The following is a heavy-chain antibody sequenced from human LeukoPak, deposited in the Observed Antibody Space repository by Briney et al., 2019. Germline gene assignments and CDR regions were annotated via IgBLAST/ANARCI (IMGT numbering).Heavy chain of an antibody. CDR3: ARDPPGQWLVFDY. Sequence: QPSETLSLTCTVSGGSISSYYWSWIRQPPGKGLEWIGYIYYSGSTNYNPSLKSRVTISVDTSKNQFSLKLSSVTAADTAVYYCARDPPGQWLVFDYWGQGTLVTVSS. J-gene: IGHJ4*02. D-gene: IGHD6-19*01. CDR1: GGSISSYY. CDR2: IYYSGST. V-gene: IGHV4-59*01.